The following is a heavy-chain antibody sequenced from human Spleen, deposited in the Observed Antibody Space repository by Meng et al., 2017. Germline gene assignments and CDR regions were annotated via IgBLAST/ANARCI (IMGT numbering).Heavy chain of an antibody. J-gene: IGHJ4*03. Sequence: GESLKISCAASGFTFSDYYMSWIRQAPGKGLEWVSYISSSGSTIYYADSVKGRFTISRDNAKNSLYLQMNSLRAEDTAVYYCAKPGTTDFDYWGQGTTVTVSS. CDR3: AKPGTTDFDY. V-gene: IGHV3-11*04. D-gene: IGHD4-11*01. CDR1: GFTFSDYY. CDR2: ISSSGSTI.